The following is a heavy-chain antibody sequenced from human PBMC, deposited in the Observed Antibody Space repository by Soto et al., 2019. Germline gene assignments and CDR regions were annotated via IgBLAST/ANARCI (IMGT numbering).Heavy chain of an antibody. Sequence: VGSMRPWCAAAEVTCFSSAMNWVSQARGKGLEWVSAISGSGGSTYYADSVKGRFTISRDNSKNTLYLQMNSLRAEDTAVYYCARARGMAAANWFDPCGQGTLVTDSA. CDR1: EVTCFSSA. J-gene: IGHJ5*02. CDR3: ARARGMAAANWFDP. CDR2: ISGSGGST. D-gene: IGHD6-13*01. V-gene: IGHV3-23*01.